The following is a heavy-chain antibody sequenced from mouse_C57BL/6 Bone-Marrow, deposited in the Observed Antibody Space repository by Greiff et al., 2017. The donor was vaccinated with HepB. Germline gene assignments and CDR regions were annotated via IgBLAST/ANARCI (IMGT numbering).Heavy chain of an antibody. CDR1: GFNIKDDY. CDR2: IDPENGDT. D-gene: IGHD2-5*01. Sequence: VQLQQSGAELVRPGASVKLSCTASGFNIKDDYMHWVKQRPEQGLEWIGWIDPENGDTEYASKFQGKATITADISSNTAYLQLSSLTSEDTAVYYCTTHYSNYVWYFDVWGTGTTVTVSS. J-gene: IGHJ1*03. V-gene: IGHV14-4*01. CDR3: TTHYSNYVWYFDV.